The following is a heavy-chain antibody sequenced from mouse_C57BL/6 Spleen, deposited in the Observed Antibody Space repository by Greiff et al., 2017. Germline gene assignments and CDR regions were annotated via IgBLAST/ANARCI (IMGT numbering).Heavy chain of an antibody. D-gene: IGHD2-3*01. CDR2: ISRGGSYT. CDR1: GFTFSSYG. Sequence: EVQLVESGADLVKPGASLKLSCAASGFTFSSYGMSWVRQTPGKRLEWVANISRGGSYTYYPDSVKGRFTVTIDTAKNTLYLQMSSLKSEDTAMYYCARRMAPLDAMDYWGQGTSVTVSS. CDR3: ARRMAPLDAMDY. V-gene: IGHV5-6*01. J-gene: IGHJ4*01.